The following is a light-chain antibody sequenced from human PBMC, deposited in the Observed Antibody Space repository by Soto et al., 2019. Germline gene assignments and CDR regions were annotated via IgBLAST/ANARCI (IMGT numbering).Light chain of an antibody. J-gene: IGKJ1*01. CDR1: PSVSSN. V-gene: IGKV3-15*01. CDR2: GAS. CDR3: QQYNNWPPWT. Sequence: EIVMTQSPATLSVSPGERATLSCRASPSVSSNLAWYQQKPGQAPRLIIYGASTRATGIPARFSGSGSGTEFTLTISSLQSEDFAVYYGQQYNNWPPWTFGQGTKLDIK.